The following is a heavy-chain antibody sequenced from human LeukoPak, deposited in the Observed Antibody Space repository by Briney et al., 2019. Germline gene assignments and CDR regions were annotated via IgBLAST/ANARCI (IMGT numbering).Heavy chain of an antibody. CDR1: GGSFSGYY. CDR2: INHSGST. CDR3: ARELDYYGSGSYFY. Sequence: SETLSLTCAFYGGSFSGYYWSWIRQPPGKGLEWIGEINHSGSTNYNPSLKSRVTISVDTSKNQFSLKLSSVTAADTAVYYCARELDYYGSGSYFYWGQGTLVTVSS. D-gene: IGHD3-10*01. V-gene: IGHV4-34*01. J-gene: IGHJ4*02.